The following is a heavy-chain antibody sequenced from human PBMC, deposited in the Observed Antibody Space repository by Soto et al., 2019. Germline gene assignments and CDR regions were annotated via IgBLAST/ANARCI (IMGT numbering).Heavy chain of an antibody. J-gene: IGHJ4*02. CDR2: IYYSGST. Sequence: PSETLSLTCSVSGGSISSGYYYWSWIRQPPGKGLEWIGNIYYSGSTNYNPSLKSRVTISVDTSKNQFSLKLSSVTAADTAVYYCARGASGWGQGITVTVSS. D-gene: IGHD6-25*01. CDR3: ARGASG. CDR1: GGSISSGYYY. V-gene: IGHV4-61*01.